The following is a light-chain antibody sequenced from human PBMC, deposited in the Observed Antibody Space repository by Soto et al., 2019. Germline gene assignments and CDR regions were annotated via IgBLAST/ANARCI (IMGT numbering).Light chain of an antibody. Sequence: DIVMTPSPDSLAVSLGERATINCKSSQSVLFSSDNKNYLAWYQQKPGKAPKFLIYAASTLQSGVPSRFSGSGSGTDFTLTISSLQPEDFATYFCQQSYSTPITFGQGTRLEIK. CDR1: QSVLFSSDNKNY. V-gene: IGKV4-1*01. CDR3: QQSYSTPIT. CDR2: AAS. J-gene: IGKJ5*01.